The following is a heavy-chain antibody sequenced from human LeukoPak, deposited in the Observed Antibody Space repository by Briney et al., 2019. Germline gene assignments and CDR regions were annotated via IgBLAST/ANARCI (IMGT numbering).Heavy chain of an antibody. CDR1: GFTFSSWW. J-gene: IGHJ4*02. CDR2: ITFSSSII. Sequence: GGSLRLSCAVSGFTFSSWWMTWVRQAPGKGLEWVSYITFSSSIIYYADSVKGRFTISRDNAKNSLYLQMNSLRAEDTAVYYCARDRLHYGEYEKTFDYWGQGTLVSVSS. V-gene: IGHV3-48*01. D-gene: IGHD4-17*01. CDR3: ARDRLHYGEYEKTFDY.